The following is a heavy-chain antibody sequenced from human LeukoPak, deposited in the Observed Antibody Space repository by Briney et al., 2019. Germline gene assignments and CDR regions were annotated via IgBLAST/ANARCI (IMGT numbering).Heavy chain of an antibody. Sequence: GGSLRLSCADCGFKYDYYAMSWVRQDTGKGLEWVCDINWTGAWTGYADSVKGRFTISRDNAKNSLYLQMNSLRAEDTALYYCAGYYYDSSRGFDLWGQGTLVTVSA. J-gene: IGHJ5*02. CDR2: INWTGAWT. V-gene: IGHV3-20*04. CDR3: AGYYYDSSRGFDL. CDR1: GFKYDYYA. D-gene: IGHD3-22*01.